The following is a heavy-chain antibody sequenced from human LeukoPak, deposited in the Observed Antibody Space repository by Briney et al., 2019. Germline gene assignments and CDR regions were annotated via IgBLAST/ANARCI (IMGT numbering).Heavy chain of an antibody. CDR2: MNPNSGNT. V-gene: IGHV1-8*01. D-gene: IGHD2-15*01. CDR3: ARDLTPPKAFDI. Sequence: ASVKVSCKASGYTFTSYDINWVRQATGQGLEWMGWMNPNSGNTGYAQKFQGRVTMTRDTSTSTVYMELSSLRSEDTAVYYCARDLTPPKAFDIWGQGTMVTVSS. J-gene: IGHJ3*02. CDR1: GYTFTSYD.